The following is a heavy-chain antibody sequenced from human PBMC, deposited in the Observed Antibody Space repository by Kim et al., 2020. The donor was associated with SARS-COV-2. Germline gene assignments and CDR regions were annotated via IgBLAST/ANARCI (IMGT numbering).Heavy chain of an antibody. Sequence: GGSLRLSCADSGFTFSSYSMNWVRQAPGKGLEWVSSISSSSSYIYYADSVKGRFTISRDNAKNSLYLQMNSLRAEDTAVYYCARAEGSSWYFLWFDPWGQRTLVTVSS. J-gene: IGHJ5*02. D-gene: IGHD6-13*01. CDR2: ISSSSSYI. V-gene: IGHV3-21*04. CDR1: GFTFSSYS. CDR3: ARAEGSSWYFLWFDP.